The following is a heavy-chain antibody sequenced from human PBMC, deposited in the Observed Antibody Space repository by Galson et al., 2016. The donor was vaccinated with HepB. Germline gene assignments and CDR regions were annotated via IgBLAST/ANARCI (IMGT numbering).Heavy chain of an antibody. CDR1: AYSFSSHG. V-gene: IGHV1-18*01. Sequence: SCKASAYSFSSHGIAWVRQAPGQGLEWMGWISTYSGNTKYAQKFQGGLTLTTDSSTTTAYMELRSLRFDDTALYYCARDVQYRFDSWGQGTLVTVSS. D-gene: IGHD2/OR15-2a*01. CDR2: ISTYSGNT. J-gene: IGHJ4*02. CDR3: ARDVQYRFDS.